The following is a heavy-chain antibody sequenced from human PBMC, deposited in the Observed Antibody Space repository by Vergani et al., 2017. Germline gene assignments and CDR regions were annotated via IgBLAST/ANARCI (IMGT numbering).Heavy chain of an antibody. CDR1: GFTFSSYG. CDR2: IWYDGSNK. Sequence: QVQLVESGGGVVQPGRSLRLSCAASGFTFSSYGMHWVRQAPGKGLEWVAVIWYDGSNKYYADSVKGRLTISRDNSKNTLYLQMNSLRAEDTAVYYCARVVAYCSSTSCQPPDYWGQGTLVTVSS. CDR3: ARVVAYCSSTSCQPPDY. V-gene: IGHV3-33*08. D-gene: IGHD2-2*01. J-gene: IGHJ4*02.